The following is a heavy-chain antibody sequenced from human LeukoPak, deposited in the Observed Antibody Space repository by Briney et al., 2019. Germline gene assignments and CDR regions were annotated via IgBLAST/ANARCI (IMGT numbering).Heavy chain of an antibody. D-gene: IGHD5-18*01. Sequence: SETLSLTCTVSGGSISSYYWSWIRQPPGKGLEWIGEINHSGSTNYNPSLKSRVTISVDTSKNQFSLKLSSVTAADTAVYYCASQKGYSYDPFDYWGQGTLVTVSS. CDR3: ASQKGYSYDPFDY. CDR2: INHSGST. J-gene: IGHJ4*02. CDR1: GGSISSYY. V-gene: IGHV4-34*01.